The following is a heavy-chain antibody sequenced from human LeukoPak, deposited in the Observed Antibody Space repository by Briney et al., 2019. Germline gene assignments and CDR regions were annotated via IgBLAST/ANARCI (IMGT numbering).Heavy chain of an antibody. D-gene: IGHD2-15*01. J-gene: IGHJ4*02. CDR1: GFTFSSYG. Sequence: GGALRLSCAASGFTFSSYGMQWVRQAPGKGLGWVAVISYDGSNRFYEGSVKGRFTISRDNSENTLYLQMNSLRDEDMAVYYFAKDYCSGGSFYLDYWGQGTLVTVSS. CDR2: ISYDGSNR. CDR3: AKDYCSGGSFYLDY. V-gene: IGHV3-30*18.